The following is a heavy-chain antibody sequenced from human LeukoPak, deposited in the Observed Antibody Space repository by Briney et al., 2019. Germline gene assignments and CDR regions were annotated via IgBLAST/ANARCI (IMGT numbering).Heavy chain of an antibody. CDR1: GGSFSGYY. CDR2: INHSVST. CDR3: ARGYTAHGRGPFDY. D-gene: IGHD1-1*01. V-gene: IGHV4-34*01. Sequence: LETLSLSCAVYGGSFSGYYCSWIRQPPGKGLEWMGEINHSVSTNYNPSLKSRVTISVDTSKNQFSLKMRPVTTWDTAVYYCARGYTAHGRGPFDYWGQGTLVTVSS. J-gene: IGHJ4*02.